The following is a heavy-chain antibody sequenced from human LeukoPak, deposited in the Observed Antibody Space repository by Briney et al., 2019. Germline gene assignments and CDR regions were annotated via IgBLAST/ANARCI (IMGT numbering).Heavy chain of an antibody. J-gene: IGHJ4*02. CDR1: RYTFTGYY. D-gene: IGHD3-22*01. CDR3: ARAYDSSGYYFPSIGY. Sequence: ASVKVSCKASRYTFTGYYMHWVRQAPGQGLEWMGWINPNSGGTNYAQKFQGRVTMTRDTSISTAYMELSRLRSDDTAVYYCARAYDSSGYYFPSIGYWGQGTLVTVSS. CDR2: INPNSGGT. V-gene: IGHV1-2*02.